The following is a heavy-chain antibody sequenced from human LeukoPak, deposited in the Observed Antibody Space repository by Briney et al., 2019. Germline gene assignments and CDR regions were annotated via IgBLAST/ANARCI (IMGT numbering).Heavy chain of an antibody. CDR3: AKPDSGSYGEDY. D-gene: IGHD1-26*01. J-gene: IGHJ4*02. Sequence: DPGGSLRLSCAASGFTFSSYAMSWVRQAPGKGLEWVSAISGSGGSTYYADSVKGRFTISRDNSKNTPYLQMNSLRAEDTAVYYCAKPDSGSYGEDYWGQGTLVTVSS. CDR2: ISGSGGST. V-gene: IGHV3-23*01. CDR1: GFTFSSYA.